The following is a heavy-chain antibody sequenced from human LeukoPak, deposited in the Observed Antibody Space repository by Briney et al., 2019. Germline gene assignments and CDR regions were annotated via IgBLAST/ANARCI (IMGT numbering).Heavy chain of an antibody. Sequence: GASVKVSCTASGNILTRYTINWVRQAPGQGLEWMGWINPNSGGTNYAQKFQGWVTMTRDTSISTAYMELSRLRSDDTAVYYCARGLSSPSIAVAGTIDYWGQGTLVTVSS. D-gene: IGHD6-19*01. CDR2: INPNSGGT. CDR3: ARGLSSPSIAVAGTIDY. V-gene: IGHV1-2*04. CDR1: GNILTRYT. J-gene: IGHJ4*02.